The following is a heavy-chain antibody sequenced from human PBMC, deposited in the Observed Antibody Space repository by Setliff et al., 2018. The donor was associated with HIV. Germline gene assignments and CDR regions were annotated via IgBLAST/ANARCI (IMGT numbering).Heavy chain of an antibody. CDR1: GLTVSKAS. CDR2: IKRQTDGGTT. J-gene: IGHJ3*02. CDR3: SHFSTGSAFDI. Sequence: GGSLRLSCAASGLTVSKASMNWVRQTPGKGLEWVGRIKRQTDGGTTDYAAPVKGRFTISRDDSKNTLYLQMNSLKTEDTAVYYCSHFSTGSAFDIWGQGTMVTVSS. V-gene: IGHV3-15*07.